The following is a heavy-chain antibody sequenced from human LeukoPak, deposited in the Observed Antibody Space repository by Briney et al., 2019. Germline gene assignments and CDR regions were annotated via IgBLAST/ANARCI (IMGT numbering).Heavy chain of an antibody. Sequence: ASVKVSCKASGYTFTSYGISWVRQAPGQGLEWMGWISAYNGNTNYAQKLQGRVTMTTDTSTSTAYMELRSLGSDDTAVYYCARSPNTRNYYDSSGPLSYWGQGTLVTVSS. V-gene: IGHV1-18*01. J-gene: IGHJ4*02. CDR3: ARSPNTRNYYDSSGPLSY. D-gene: IGHD3-22*01. CDR1: GYTFTSYG. CDR2: ISAYNGNT.